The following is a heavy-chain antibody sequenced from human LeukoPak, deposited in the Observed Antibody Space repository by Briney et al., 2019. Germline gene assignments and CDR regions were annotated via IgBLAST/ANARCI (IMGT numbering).Heavy chain of an antibody. Sequence: GGSLRLSCAAPGFTFSSYGMHWVRQAPGKGLEWVAVIWYDGSNKYYADSVKGRFTISRDNSKNTLYLQMNSLRAEDTAVYYCARDTSGSFGNAFDIWGQGTMVTVSS. V-gene: IGHV3-33*01. J-gene: IGHJ3*02. CDR1: GFTFSSYG. CDR3: ARDTSGSFGNAFDI. D-gene: IGHD1-26*01. CDR2: IWYDGSNK.